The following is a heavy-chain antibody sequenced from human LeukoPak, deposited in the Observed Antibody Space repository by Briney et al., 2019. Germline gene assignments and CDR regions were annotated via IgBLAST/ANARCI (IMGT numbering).Heavy chain of an antibody. J-gene: IGHJ5*02. CDR1: GGSISSSNYY. CDR2: IYYSGST. Sequence: SETLSLTCTVSGGSISSSNYYWSWIRQPPGKGLEWIGYIYYSGSTNYNPSLKSRVTISVDTSKNQFSLKLNSVTAADTAVYYCARTTEDCSSTSCYQYWFDPWGQGTLVTVSS. V-gene: IGHV4-61*01. D-gene: IGHD2-2*01. CDR3: ARTTEDCSSTSCYQYWFDP.